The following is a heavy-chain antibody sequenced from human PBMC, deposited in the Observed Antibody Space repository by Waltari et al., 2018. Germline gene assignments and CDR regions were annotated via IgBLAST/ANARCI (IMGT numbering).Heavy chain of an antibody. CDR2: IYHSGST. D-gene: IGHD3-10*01. CDR1: GYSISSGYY. CDR3: ARDRGTSHYFDY. V-gene: IGHV4-38-2*02. Sequence: VQLQESGPGLVKPSETLSLTCTVSGYSISSGYYWGWIRQPPGKGLEWIGSIYHSGSTYYNPSLKSRVTIAVDTSKNQFSLKLSSVTAADTAVYYCARDRGTSHYFDYWGQGTLVTVSS. J-gene: IGHJ4*02.